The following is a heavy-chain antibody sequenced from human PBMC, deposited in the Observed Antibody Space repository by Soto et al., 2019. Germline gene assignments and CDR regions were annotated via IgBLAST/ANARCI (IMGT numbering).Heavy chain of an antibody. CDR3: AGGRKGQWLVHGWFDP. D-gene: IGHD6-19*01. CDR1: GYTFTSYD. CDR2: MNPNSGNT. V-gene: IGHV1-8*01. J-gene: IGHJ5*02. Sequence: QVQLVQSGAEVKKPGASVKVSCKASGYTFTSYDINWVRQATGQGLEWMGWMNPNSGNTGYAQKFQGRVTMSRNTSICTAYMGLSSLRSEDTAVYYCAGGRKGQWLVHGWFDPWGQGTLVTVSS.